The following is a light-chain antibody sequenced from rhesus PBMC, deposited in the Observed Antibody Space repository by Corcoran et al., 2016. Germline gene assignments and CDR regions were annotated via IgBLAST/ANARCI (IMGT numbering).Light chain of an antibody. CDR2: DAS. J-gene: IGKJ4*01. V-gene: IGKV1-28*03. CDR3: LQRNSYPLT. Sequence: DIQMTQSPSSLSASVGDTVTITCRASQGISSYLNWFQQKPGKDPKLLVYDASSVESGVPSRFSGSGSGTDFTLTISSLQPEDFAAYCCLQRNSYPLTFGRGSKVEIK. CDR1: QGISSY.